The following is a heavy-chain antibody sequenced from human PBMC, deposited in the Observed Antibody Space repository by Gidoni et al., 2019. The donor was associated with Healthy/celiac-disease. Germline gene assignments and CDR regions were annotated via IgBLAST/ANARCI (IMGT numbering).Heavy chain of an antibody. J-gene: IGHJ3*02. CDR1: GFTFSRSS. CDR3: ARERGETYYYDSSVPAGGAFDI. CDR2: ISYDGSNK. V-gene: IGHV3-30*04. D-gene: IGHD3-22*01. Sequence: QLQLVESGGGVVQPGRSRRPPCAASGFTFSRSSMHWIRQAPGKGLEWVAVISYDGSNKYYADSVKGRLTMSRDNSKNTLYLQMNSLRAEDTAVYYCARERGETYYYDSSVPAGGAFDIWGQGTMVTVSS.